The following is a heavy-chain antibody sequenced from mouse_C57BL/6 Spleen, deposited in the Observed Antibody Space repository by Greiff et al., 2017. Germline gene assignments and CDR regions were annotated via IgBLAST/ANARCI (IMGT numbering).Heavy chain of an antibody. CDR1: GYTFTIYW. CDR2: IDPKSGGT. V-gene: IGHV1-72*01. J-gene: IGHJ2*01. D-gene: IGHD1-1*01. Sequence: QVQLQQPGAELVKPGASVKLSCKASGYTFTIYWMHWVKQRPGRGLEWIGRIDPKSGGTKYNEKFKSKATLTVDKPSSTAYMQLSSLTSEDSAVYYCERYYYDSGYRGYFDYWGQGTTLTVSS. CDR3: ERYYYDSGYRGYFDY.